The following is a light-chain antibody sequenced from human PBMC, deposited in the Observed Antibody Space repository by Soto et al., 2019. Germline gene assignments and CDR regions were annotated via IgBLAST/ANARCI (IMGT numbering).Light chain of an antibody. CDR2: GAS. J-gene: IGKJ4*01. Sequence: EQVMTQSPATLSVSLGERATLSCRTSQSVSSYLAWYQQKPGQAPRLLIYGASTRATGIPARFSGSGSGTEFTLTISRLESEDFAVYYCQQYGNWPLTFGGGTKVDI. CDR1: QSVSSY. V-gene: IGKV3-15*01. CDR3: QQYGNWPLT.